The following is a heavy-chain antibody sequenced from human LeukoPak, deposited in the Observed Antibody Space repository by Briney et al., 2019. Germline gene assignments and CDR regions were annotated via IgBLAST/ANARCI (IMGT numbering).Heavy chain of an antibody. Sequence: SVKVSCKASGGTFSSYAISWVRQAPGQGLEWMGGIIPIFGTANYAQKFQGRVTITADESTSTAYTELSSLRSEDTAVYYCARDYYGSGSYIDYWGQGTLVTVSS. J-gene: IGHJ4*02. CDR1: GGTFSSYA. CDR2: IIPIFGTA. CDR3: ARDYYGSGSYIDY. V-gene: IGHV1-69*13. D-gene: IGHD3-10*01.